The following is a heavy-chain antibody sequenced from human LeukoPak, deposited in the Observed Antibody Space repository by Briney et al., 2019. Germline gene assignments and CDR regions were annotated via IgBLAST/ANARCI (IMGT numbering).Heavy chain of an antibody. V-gene: IGHV1-46*01. J-gene: IGHJ6*03. CDR3: ARGVVVTPLYYYYYMDV. D-gene: IGHD4-23*01. Sequence: ASVKVSCKASGYTFTGYYMHWVRQAPGQGLEWMGIINPSGGSTSYAQKFQGRVTMTRDMSTSTVYMELSSLRSEDTAVYYCARGVVVTPLYYYYYMDVWGKGTTVTVSS. CDR1: GYTFTGYY. CDR2: INPSGGST.